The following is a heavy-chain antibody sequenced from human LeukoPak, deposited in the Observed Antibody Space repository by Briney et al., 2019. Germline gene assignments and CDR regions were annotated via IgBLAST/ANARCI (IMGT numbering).Heavy chain of an antibody. Sequence: GRSLRLSCAASGFTFSGYGMHWVRQAPGKGLEWGAVIWFDGSNAYYLDSVKGRFTISRDNSKNMLYLQMNSLRAEDTAVYYCARAMYSSRFRPYYYYGMDVWGQGTTVTVSS. CDR1: GFTFSGYG. D-gene: IGHD6-13*01. CDR3: ARAMYSSRFRPYYYYGMDV. CDR2: IWFDGSNA. J-gene: IGHJ6*02. V-gene: IGHV3-33*01.